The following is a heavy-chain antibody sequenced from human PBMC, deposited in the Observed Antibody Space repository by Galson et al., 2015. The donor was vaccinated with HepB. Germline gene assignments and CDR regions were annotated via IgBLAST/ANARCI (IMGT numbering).Heavy chain of an antibody. J-gene: IGHJ3*02. CDR2: ISYDGSNK. CDR1: GFTFSSYA. D-gene: IGHD6-19*01. CDR3: TLAGTDAFDI. V-gene: IGHV3-30*04. Sequence: LRLSCAASGFTFSSYAMHWVRQAPGKGLEWVAVISYDGSNKYYADSVKGRFTISRDNSKNTLYLQMNSLRAEDTAVYYSTLAGTDAFDIWGQGTMVTVSS.